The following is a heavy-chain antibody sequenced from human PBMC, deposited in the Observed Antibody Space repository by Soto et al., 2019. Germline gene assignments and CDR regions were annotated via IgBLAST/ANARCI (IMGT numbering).Heavy chain of an antibody. D-gene: IGHD2-2*01. CDR2: ISYDGNNK. CDR1: GFTFSSYA. Sequence: QVQLVESGGGVVQPGRSLRLSCAASGFTFSSYAMHWVRQAPGKGLEWVAVISYDGNNKYYADSVKGRFTISRDNSKNTLYLQMISLRAEDTAVYYCARKRYCGSTSCYRRYYYYYGMDVWGQGTTVTVSS. J-gene: IGHJ6*02. CDR3: ARKRYCGSTSCYRRYYYYYGMDV. V-gene: IGHV3-30-3*01.